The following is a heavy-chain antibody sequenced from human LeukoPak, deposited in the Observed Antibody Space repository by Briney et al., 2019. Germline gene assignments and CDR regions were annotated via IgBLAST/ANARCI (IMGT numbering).Heavy chain of an antibody. J-gene: IGHJ4*02. Sequence: SQTLSLTCTVSGSISRGGYYWCWIRQSPGRGLEWLGFIHYTGSTSYNPSLKSRVTISIDTSKNQFSLKLTSVTAADTALYFCARDEISATMSAWGQGTLVTVSS. CDR3: ARDEISATMSA. V-gene: IGHV4-31*03. CDR2: IHYTGST. D-gene: IGHD3-22*01. CDR1: GSISRGGYY.